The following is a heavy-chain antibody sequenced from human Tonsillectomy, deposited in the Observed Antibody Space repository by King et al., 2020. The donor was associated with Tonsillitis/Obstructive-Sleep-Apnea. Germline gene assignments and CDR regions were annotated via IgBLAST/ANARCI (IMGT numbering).Heavy chain of an antibody. Sequence: QLVQSGAEVKKPGASVKVSFKVSGYTLTELPMHWVRQAPGKGLEGMGWFDPEDGDPIYAQKFQGRVTMTGDTYTDTASMELSSLRSEDTAVYYCATVDPKQLVYFDYWGQGTLVTVSS. CDR2: FDPEDGDP. J-gene: IGHJ4*02. D-gene: IGHD6-13*01. CDR3: ATVDPKQLVYFDY. V-gene: IGHV1-24*01. CDR1: GYTLTELP.